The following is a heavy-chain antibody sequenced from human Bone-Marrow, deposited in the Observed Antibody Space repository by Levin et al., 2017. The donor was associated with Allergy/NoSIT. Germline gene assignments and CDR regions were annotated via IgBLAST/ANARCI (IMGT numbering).Heavy chain of an antibody. Sequence: GGSLRLSCAASGFTFSSYSMNWVRQAPGKGLEWVSTISSGSTSIDYADSVKGRFTISRDNAKNSLYLQMTSLRAEDTALYYCAGDRRDMDNGFYYFWDDLWGQGTQVTVSS. J-gene: IGHJ4*02. CDR2: ISSGSTSI. CDR1: GFTFSSYS. CDR3: AGDRRDMDNGFYYFWDDL. D-gene: IGHD2/OR15-2a*01. V-gene: IGHV3-21*01.